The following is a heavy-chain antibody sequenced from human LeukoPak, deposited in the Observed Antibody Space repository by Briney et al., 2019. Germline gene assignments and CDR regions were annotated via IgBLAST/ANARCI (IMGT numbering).Heavy chain of an antibody. CDR1: GYTFTSYA. V-gene: IGHV1-18*01. Sequence: ASVKVSCKASGYTFTSYAMHWVRQAPGQGLEWMGWISAYNGNTNYAQNLQGRVTMTTDTSTSTAYMELRSLRSDDTAVYYCARECVTMVRGVIRNWFDPWGQGTLVTVSS. CDR3: ARECVTMVRGVIRNWFDP. J-gene: IGHJ5*02. D-gene: IGHD3-10*01. CDR2: ISAYNGNT.